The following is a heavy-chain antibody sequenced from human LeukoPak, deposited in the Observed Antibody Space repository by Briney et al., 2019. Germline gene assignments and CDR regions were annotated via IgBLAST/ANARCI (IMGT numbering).Heavy chain of an antibody. J-gene: IGHJ4*02. CDR2: IKEDGSEK. D-gene: IGHD3-3*01. CDR3: ARAAGTYYDFWSGYLDY. CDR1: GFTFSIYC. V-gene: IGHV3-7*01. Sequence: GGPLRLSCAASGFTFSIYCMSGVRQAPRKALEWVANIKEDGSEKYYVDSVKGRFTIYRDNAKNSLYLQMNSLRAEDTAVYYCARAAGTYYDFWSGYLDYWGQGTLVTVSS.